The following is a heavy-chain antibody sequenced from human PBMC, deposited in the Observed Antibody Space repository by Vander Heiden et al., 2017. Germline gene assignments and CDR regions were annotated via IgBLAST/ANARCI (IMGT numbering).Heavy chain of an antibody. CDR3: ARVGYSYGYDAFDI. CDR2: ISSSSSYI. J-gene: IGHJ3*02. CDR1: GFTFSSYS. D-gene: IGHD5-18*01. V-gene: IGHV3-21*01. Sequence: EVQLVESGGGLVKPGGSLRLSCAASGFTFSSYSMNWVRQAPGKGLEWVSSISSSSSYIYYADSVKGRFTISRDNAKNSLYLQMNSLRAEDTAVYYCARVGYSYGYDAFDIWGQGTMVTVSS.